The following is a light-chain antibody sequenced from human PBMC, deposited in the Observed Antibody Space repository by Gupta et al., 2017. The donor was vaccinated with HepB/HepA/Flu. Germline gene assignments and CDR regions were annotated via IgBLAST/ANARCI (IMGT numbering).Light chain of an antibody. J-gene: IGKJ4*01. CDR2: ETS. Sequence: EIVLTQSPATLSLSPGERATLSCRASQNINNYLAWYQQKPGQAPRLLIYETSKRATGIPARFSGSGSGTDFTLTISSLEAEDFAVYYCQQRSGWPPLTFGGGTKVEIK. CDR3: QQRSGWPPLT. V-gene: IGKV3-11*01. CDR1: QNINNY.